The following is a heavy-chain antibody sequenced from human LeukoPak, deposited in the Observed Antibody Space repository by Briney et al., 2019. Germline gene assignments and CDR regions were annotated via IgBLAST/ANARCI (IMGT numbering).Heavy chain of an antibody. CDR2: MNGDGSST. J-gene: IGHJ3*02. Sequence: GGSLRLSCAASGFPFRSYWMHWVRQDPGKGLVWVSHMNGDGSSTSYADSVKGRFTISRDNAKNTLYLQMNRLKAEDTAVYYCARSATDAFDIWGQGTMVTVSS. CDR1: GFPFRSYW. CDR3: ARSATDAFDI. V-gene: IGHV3-74*01. D-gene: IGHD3-3*01.